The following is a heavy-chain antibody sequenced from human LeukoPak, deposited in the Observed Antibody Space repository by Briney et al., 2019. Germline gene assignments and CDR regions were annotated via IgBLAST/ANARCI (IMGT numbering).Heavy chain of an antibody. CDR2: IYYTGTT. Sequence: SETLSLTCTVSGGSISSYYWTWIRQPPGKGLEWIGYIYYTGTTNYSPSLKSRVTISVDTSKNQFSLKLSSVTAADTAVYYCARKYSSNWYFDYWGQGTLVTVSS. CDR3: ARKYSSNWYFDY. D-gene: IGHD6-13*01. CDR1: GGSISSYY. V-gene: IGHV4-59*13. J-gene: IGHJ4*02.